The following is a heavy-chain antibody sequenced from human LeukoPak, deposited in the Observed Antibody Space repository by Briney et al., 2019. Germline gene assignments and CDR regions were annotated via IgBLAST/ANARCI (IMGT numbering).Heavy chain of an antibody. CDR1: GGTFSSYA. V-gene: IGHV1-69*05. D-gene: IGHD1-26*01. J-gene: IGHJ5*02. CDR3: ARVDSGSYLNWFDP. CDR2: IIPIFGTA. Sequence: ASVKVSCKASGGTFSSYAISWVRQAPGQGLEWMGRIIPIFGTANYAQKFQGRVTITTDESTSTAYMELSSLRSEDTAVYYCARVDSGSYLNWFDPWGQGTPVTVSS.